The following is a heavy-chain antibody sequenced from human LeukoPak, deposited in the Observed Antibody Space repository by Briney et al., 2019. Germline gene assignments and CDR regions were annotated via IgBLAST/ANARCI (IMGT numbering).Heavy chain of an antibody. CDR3: ASQMYSSGWYPRFDP. CDR1: SGSISGYY. D-gene: IGHD6-19*01. V-gene: IGHV4-59*05. CDR2: MYYSGST. J-gene: IGHJ5*02. Sequence: SETLSLTCTVSSGSISGYYWSWIRQPPGKGLEWIGSMYYSGSTYFNPSLKSRVTISVDTSKNQFSLRLSSVTAADTAVYYCASQMYSSGWYPRFDPWGQGTPVTVSS.